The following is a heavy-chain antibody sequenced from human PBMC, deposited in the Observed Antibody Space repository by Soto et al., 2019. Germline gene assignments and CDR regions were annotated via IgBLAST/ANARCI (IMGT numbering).Heavy chain of an antibody. V-gene: IGHV1-69*02. Sequence: QVQLVQSGAEVKKPGSSVKVSCEASGGTFSSYTISWVRQAPGQGLEWMGRIIPILGIANYAQKFQGRVTITADKSTSTAYMDLSSLRSEDTAVYYRARGPYGSSEYYYYSMDVWGKGTTVTVSS. CDR2: IIPILGIA. D-gene: IGHD6-6*01. J-gene: IGHJ6*03. CDR3: ARGPYGSSEYYYYSMDV. CDR1: GGTFSSYT.